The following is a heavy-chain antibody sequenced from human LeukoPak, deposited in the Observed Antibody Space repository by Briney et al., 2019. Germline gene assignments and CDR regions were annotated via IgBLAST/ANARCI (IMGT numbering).Heavy chain of an antibody. D-gene: IGHD2-21*02. Sequence: PSETLSLTCTVSGGSISSSSYYWGWIRQXXXKGLEWIGSIYYSGSTYYNPSLKSRVTISVDTSKNQFSLKLSSVTAADTAVYYCASIARGGDCCGYAFDIWGQGTMVTVSS. J-gene: IGHJ3*02. CDR3: ASIARGGDCCGYAFDI. CDR1: GGSISSSSYY. CDR2: IYYSGST. V-gene: IGHV4-39*01.